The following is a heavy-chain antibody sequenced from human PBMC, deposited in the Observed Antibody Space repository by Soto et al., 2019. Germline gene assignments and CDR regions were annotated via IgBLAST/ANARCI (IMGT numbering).Heavy chain of an antibody. CDR1: GFTFSSYA. J-gene: IGHJ4*02. V-gene: IGHV3-23*01. D-gene: IGHD1-26*01. CDR3: AKDRGSYSSSPIDY. Sequence: PGGSLRLSCAASGFTFSSYAMTWVRQAPGKGLEWVSAISSSGGSTYYADSVKGRFTISRDNSKNTLYLQMNSLRAEDTAVYYCAKDRGSYSSSPIDYWGRGTLVTVSS. CDR2: ISSSGGST.